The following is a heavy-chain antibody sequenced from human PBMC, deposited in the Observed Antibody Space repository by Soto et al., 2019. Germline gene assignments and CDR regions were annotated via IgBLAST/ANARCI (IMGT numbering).Heavy chain of an antibody. D-gene: IGHD2-2*01. V-gene: IGHV3-23*01. CDR2: VIGTGIDT. CDR3: ANATRGQGIGAHCYALDF. J-gene: IGHJ4*02. Sequence: EVQLLESGGGLVQPGGSLRLSCAASGFTFTNYAMNWVRHSPGKGLEWVASVIGTGIDTYHAASVKGRFTISRDNSRNTMYLEMNRLRAEDTAIYHCANATRGQGIGAHCYALDFWRQGILVTVS. CDR1: GFTFTNYA.